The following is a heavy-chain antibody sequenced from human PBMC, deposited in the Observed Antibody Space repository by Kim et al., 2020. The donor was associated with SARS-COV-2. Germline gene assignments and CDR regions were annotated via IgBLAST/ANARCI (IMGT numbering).Heavy chain of an antibody. CDR1: GFIFSNYW. J-gene: IGHJ4*02. CDR2: INQDGSEK. Sequence: GGSLRLSCAGSGFIFSNYWMSWVRQAPGKGLEWVANINQDGSEKYYVDSVKGRFTISRDNAKTSLYLQMNSLRAEDTAVYYCARVSPGIYFQYYFDYWGQGTLVTVSS. V-gene: IGHV3-7*01. D-gene: IGHD3-10*01. CDR3: ARVSPGIYFQYYFDY.